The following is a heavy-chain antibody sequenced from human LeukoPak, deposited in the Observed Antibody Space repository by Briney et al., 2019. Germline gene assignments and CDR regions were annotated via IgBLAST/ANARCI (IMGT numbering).Heavy chain of an antibody. CDR1: GYIFTGWY. J-gene: IGHJ1*01. CDR3: ARDCQH. V-gene: IGHV1-2*02. Sequence: PGASVKVSCKASGYIFTGWYLHWVRQAPGQGLEWMGRINPTSGATTYAQKFQGRVTMTTDTSISTAYMELTSLTSDDTAVFYCARDCQHWGQGTLVTVSS. CDR2: INPTSGAT.